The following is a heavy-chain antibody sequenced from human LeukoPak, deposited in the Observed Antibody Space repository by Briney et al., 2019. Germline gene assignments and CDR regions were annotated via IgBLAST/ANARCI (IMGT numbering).Heavy chain of an antibody. CDR2: IRYDGSNK. J-gene: IGHJ3*02. Sequence: GGSLRLSCAASGFTFSSYGMHWVRQAPGKGLEWVAFIRYDGSNKYYADSVKGRFTTSRDNAKNSLYLQMNSLRAEDTAVYYCAREWGYSSSRVAFDIWGQGTMVTVSS. CDR1: GFTFSSYG. CDR3: AREWGYSSSRVAFDI. V-gene: IGHV3-30*02. D-gene: IGHD6-6*01.